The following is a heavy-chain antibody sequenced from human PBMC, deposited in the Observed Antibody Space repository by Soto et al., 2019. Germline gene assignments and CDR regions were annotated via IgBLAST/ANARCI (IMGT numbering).Heavy chain of an antibody. CDR2: IHPKGGST. J-gene: IGHJ4*01. CDR3: ARAPYSSSSFFFDL. CDR1: GYTFTSYF. Sequence: ASVKVFCKASGYTFTSYFMHWVRQAPGQGLQWMGIIHPKGGSTNYAQKFQGRVAMTWDTSTSTAYMELSSLTSADTAVYSCARAPYSSSSFFFDLWGQGTLVTVSS. D-gene: IGHD6-6*01. V-gene: IGHV1-46*01.